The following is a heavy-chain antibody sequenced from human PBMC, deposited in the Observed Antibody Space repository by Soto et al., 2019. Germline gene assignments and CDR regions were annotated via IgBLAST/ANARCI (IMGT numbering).Heavy chain of an antibody. D-gene: IGHD6-13*01. CDR1: GGSFSGYY. J-gene: IGHJ4*02. CDR3: AIVEEGSSSWYGPLYDY. CDR2: INHSGST. Sequence: PSETLSLTCAVYGGSFSGYYWSWIRQPPGKGLEWIGEINHSGSTNYNPSPKSRVTISVDTSKNQFSLKLSSVTAADTAVYYCAIVEEGSSSWYGPLYDYWGQGTLVTVSS. V-gene: IGHV4-34*01.